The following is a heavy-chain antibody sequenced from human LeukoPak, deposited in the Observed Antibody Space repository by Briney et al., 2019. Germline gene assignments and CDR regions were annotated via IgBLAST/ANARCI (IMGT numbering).Heavy chain of an antibody. J-gene: IGHJ4*02. CDR1: GFTFDDYA. V-gene: IGHV3-9*01. Sequence: GGSLRLSCAASGFTFDDYAMHWVRQAPGKGLEWVSGISWNSGSIGYADSVKGRFTISRDNAKNSLYLQMNSLRAEDTALYYCAKDSSYYWNDVAYWGQGTLVTVSS. CDR2: ISWNSGSI. D-gene: IGHD1-20*01. CDR3: AKDSSYYWNDVAY.